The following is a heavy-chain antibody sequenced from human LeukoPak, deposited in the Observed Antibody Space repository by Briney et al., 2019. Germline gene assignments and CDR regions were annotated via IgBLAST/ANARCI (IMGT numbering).Heavy chain of an antibody. CDR2: INLNSGGT. V-gene: IGHV1-2*02. J-gene: IGHJ4*02. Sequence: GASVKVSCKASGYTFTAYYMHWVRQAPGQGVEWMGCINLNSGGTNYAQKFQGRVTMTRDTSINTVYMELSRLTSDDTAVYSCASGPTRYSPHPYFDYWGQGTLVTVSS. CDR1: GYTFTAYY. D-gene: IGHD5-18*01. CDR3: ASGPTRYSPHPYFDY.